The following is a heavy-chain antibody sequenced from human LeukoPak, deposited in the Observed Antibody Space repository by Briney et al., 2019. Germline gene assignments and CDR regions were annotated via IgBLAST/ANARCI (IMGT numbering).Heavy chain of an antibody. J-gene: IGHJ6*03. Sequence: PSETLSLTCTVSGGSISSGGYYWSWIRQHPGKGLEWIGYIYYSGSTYYNPSLKSRVTISVDTSKNQFSLKLSSVTAADTAVYHCARDRGRSGTYYYYYYMDVWGKGTTVTVSS. CDR1: GGSISSGGYY. CDR2: IYYSGST. CDR3: ARDRGRSGTYYYYYYMDV. D-gene: IGHD1-1*01. V-gene: IGHV4-31*03.